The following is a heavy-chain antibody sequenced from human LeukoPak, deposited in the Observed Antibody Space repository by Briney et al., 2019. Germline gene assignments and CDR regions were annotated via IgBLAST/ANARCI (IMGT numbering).Heavy chain of an antibody. J-gene: IGHJ6*04. D-gene: IGHD2-2*01. CDR3: ARRLVRVPAAMGV. CDR2: IYYSGST. V-gene: IGHV4-59*01. CDR1: GGSISSYY. Sequence: SETLSLTCTVSGGSISSYYWSWIRQPPGKGLEWIGYIYYSGSTNYNPSLKSRVTISVDTSKNQFSLKLSSVTAADTAVYYCARRLVRVPAAMGVWGKGTTVTVSS.